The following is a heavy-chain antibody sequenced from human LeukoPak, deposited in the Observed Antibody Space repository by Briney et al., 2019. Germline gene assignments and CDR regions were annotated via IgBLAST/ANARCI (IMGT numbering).Heavy chain of an antibody. CDR3: ARANLRFGESNFDY. D-gene: IGHD3-10*01. V-gene: IGHV4-59*01. CDR1: GGSISSYY. CDR2: IYYSGST. J-gene: IGHJ4*02. Sequence: SETLSLTCTVSGGSISSYYWSWIRRPPGKGLEWIGYIYYSGSTNYNPSLKSRVTISVDTSKNQFSLKLSSVTAADTAVYYCARANLRFGESNFDYWGQGTLVTVSS.